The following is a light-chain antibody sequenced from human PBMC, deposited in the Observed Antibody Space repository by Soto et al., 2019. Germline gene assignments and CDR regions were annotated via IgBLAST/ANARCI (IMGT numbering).Light chain of an antibody. CDR2: EVS. J-gene: IGLJ3*02. CDR1: GSDVGGYNY. Sequence: QSALTQPASVSGSPGQSITISCTGTGSDVGGYNYVSWYQQHPGKAPKLMIYEVSNRPSGVSNRFSGSKSGNTASLTISGLQAEDEADYYCSSYTSSSNWVFGGGTKVTVL. CDR3: SSYTSSSNWV. V-gene: IGLV2-14*01.